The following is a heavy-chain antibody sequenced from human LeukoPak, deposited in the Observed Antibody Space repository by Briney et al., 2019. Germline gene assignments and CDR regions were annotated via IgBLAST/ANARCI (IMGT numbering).Heavy chain of an antibody. J-gene: IGHJ6*03. CDR3: ARAGAARPSYYYYYYMDV. CDR1: GGSISSHY. Sequence: SQTLSLTCTVSGGSISSHYWSWIRQPPGKGLEWIGYIYYSGSTNYNPSLKSRVTISVDTSKNQFSLKLSSVTAADTAVYYCARAGAARPSYYYYYYMDVWGKRTTVTVSS. CDR2: IYYSGST. D-gene: IGHD6-6*01. V-gene: IGHV4-59*11.